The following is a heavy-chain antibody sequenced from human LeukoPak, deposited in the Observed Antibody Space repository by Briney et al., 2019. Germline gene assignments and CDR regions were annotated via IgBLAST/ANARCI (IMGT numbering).Heavy chain of an antibody. CDR2: ISSSSSYI. CDR1: GFTFSSYS. CDR3: ARDPSTIFGVVIILELDY. V-gene: IGHV3-21*01. J-gene: IGHJ4*02. Sequence: PGGSLRLSCAASGFTFSSYSMNWVRQAPGKGLEWVSSISSSSSYIYYADSVKGRFTISRDNSKNTLYLQMNSLRAEDTAVYYCARDPSTIFGVVIILELDYWGQGTLVTVSS. D-gene: IGHD3-3*01.